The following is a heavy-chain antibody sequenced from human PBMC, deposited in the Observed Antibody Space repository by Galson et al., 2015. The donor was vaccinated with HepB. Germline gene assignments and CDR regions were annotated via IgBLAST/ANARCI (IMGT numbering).Heavy chain of an antibody. V-gene: IGHV3-30*18. D-gene: IGHD6-13*01. Sequence: SLRLSCAASGFTFSSYGMHWVRQAPGKGLEWVAVISYDGSNKYYADSVKGRFTISRDNSKNTLYLRMNSLRAEDTAVYYCAKKGYSSSWGPYYYYYMDVWGKGTTVTVSS. CDR3: AKKGYSSSWGPYYYYYMDV. J-gene: IGHJ6*03. CDR2: ISYDGSNK. CDR1: GFTFSSYG.